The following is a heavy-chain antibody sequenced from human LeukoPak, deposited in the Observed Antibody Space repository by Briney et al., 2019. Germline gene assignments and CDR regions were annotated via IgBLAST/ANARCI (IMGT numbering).Heavy chain of an antibody. J-gene: IGHJ6*02. V-gene: IGHV3-74*01. Sequence: GGSLRLSCAASGFTFSSYWMHWVRQAPGKGLVWVSRINSDGSSTSYADSVKGRFTTSRDNAKNTLYLQMNSLRAEDTAVYYCARDHSSGWNPYGMDVWGQGTTVTVSS. D-gene: IGHD6-19*01. CDR3: ARDHSSGWNPYGMDV. CDR2: INSDGSST. CDR1: GFTFSSYW.